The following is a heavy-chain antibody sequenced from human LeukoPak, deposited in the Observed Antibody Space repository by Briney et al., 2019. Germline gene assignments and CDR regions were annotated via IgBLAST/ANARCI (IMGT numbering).Heavy chain of an antibody. D-gene: IGHD5-24*01. CDR2: INPDESQK. J-gene: IGHJ4*02. CDR1: GFTFNTHW. CDR3: AKLLGTATTYDY. Sequence: GGALTLSCEASGFTFNTHWMSWVRQAPGKGLEWVASINPDESQKYYLDSMKGRFTISRDNTRNSLYLQMYSLGAEDTAVYYCAKLLGTATTYDYWGQGTLVTVSS. V-gene: IGHV3-7*01.